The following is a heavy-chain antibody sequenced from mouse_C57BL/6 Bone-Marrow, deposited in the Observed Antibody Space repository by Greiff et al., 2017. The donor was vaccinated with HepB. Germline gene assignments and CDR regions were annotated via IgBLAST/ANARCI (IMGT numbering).Heavy chain of an antibody. J-gene: IGHJ3*01. CDR1: GFNINDYY. CDR2: IDPEDGET. CDR3: ARRDGYYVSCFAY. V-gene: IGHV14-2*01. D-gene: IGHD2-3*01. Sequence: EVQLVESGAELVKPGASVKLSCTASGFNINDYYMHWVTQRTEQGLEWIGRIDPEDGETKYAPKFQGKATITADTSSNTAYLQLSSLTSEDTAVYYCARRDGYYVSCFAYWGQGTLVTVSA.